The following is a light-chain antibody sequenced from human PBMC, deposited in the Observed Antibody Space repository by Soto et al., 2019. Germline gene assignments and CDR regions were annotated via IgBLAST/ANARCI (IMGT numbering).Light chain of an antibody. CDR3: QQYNIYPT. J-gene: IGKJ4*01. V-gene: IGKV1-5*03. CDR1: QSISTW. CDR2: KAS. Sequence: DIQMTQSPSTLSVSVGDRVTITCRASQSISTWLAWYQQKPGKAPKLLIYKASSLESGVPSRFSGSGSGTEFTLTISSLQPDDFATYYCQQYNIYPTFGGGTKVEIQ.